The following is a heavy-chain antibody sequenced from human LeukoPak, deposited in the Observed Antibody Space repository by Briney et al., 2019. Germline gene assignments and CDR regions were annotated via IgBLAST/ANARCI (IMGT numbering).Heavy chain of an antibody. CDR2: VYYSGST. CDR1: GGSISPYF. D-gene: IGHD5-24*01. Sequence: SETLSLTCTVSGGSISPYFWGWIRQPPGKGLEWIGYVYYSGSTDYNPPLKSRVTISVDTSKNQFSLKLSSVTAADTAVYYCARGRDGYNYGPFDYWGQGTLVTVSS. CDR3: ARGRDGYNYGPFDY. J-gene: IGHJ4*02. V-gene: IGHV4-59*01.